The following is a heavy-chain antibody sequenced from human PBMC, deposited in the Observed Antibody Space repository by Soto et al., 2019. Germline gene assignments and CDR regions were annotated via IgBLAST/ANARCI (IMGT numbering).Heavy chain of an antibody. CDR1: GFSLSADGVA. J-gene: IGHJ3*01. CDR3: AHAYGGTSWPNDAFDV. Sequence: ITLKESGPTLVKPTQSLTLTCTFSGFSLSADGVAVGWIRRPPGKALEWLALIYGDDDTRYRPSLKSRLTITKDTSKNHVVLTMINLDPVDTATYYCAHAYGGTSWPNDAFDVWGQGAVVTVSS. D-gene: IGHD2-2*01. V-gene: IGHV2-5*02. CDR2: IYGDDDT.